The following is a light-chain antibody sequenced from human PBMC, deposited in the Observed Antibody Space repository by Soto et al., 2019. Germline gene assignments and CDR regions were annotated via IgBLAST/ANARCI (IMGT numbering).Light chain of an antibody. J-gene: IGLJ2*01. V-gene: IGLV1-47*02. CDR2: GNS. CDR3: AAWDESMSAVV. CDR1: SSNIGFNA. Sequence: QSVLTQPPSASGTPGQRVTLSCSGGSSNIGFNAVNWYQQLPGAAPKLLMHGNSQRPSAGPERFSGSKSGTSAALAIIGLRTDDEADYYYAAWDESMSAVVFGAGTKLTVL.